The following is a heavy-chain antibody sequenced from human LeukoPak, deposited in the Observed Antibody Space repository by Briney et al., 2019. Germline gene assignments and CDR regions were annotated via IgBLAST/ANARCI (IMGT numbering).Heavy chain of an antibody. J-gene: IGHJ4*02. CDR1: GGTFSSYA. D-gene: IGHD3-22*01. V-gene: IGHV1-69*04. CDR3: ARDGYYYDSSGYEIPAYYFDY. Sequence: SVKVSCKASGGTFSSYAISWVRQAPGQGLEWMGRIIPILGIANYAQKFQGRVTITADKSTSTAYMELSSLRSEDTAVYYCARDGYYYDSSGYEIPAYYFDYWGQGTLVTVSS. CDR2: IIPILGIA.